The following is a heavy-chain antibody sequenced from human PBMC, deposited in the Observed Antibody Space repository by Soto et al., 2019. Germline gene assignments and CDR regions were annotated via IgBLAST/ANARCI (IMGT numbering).Heavy chain of an antibody. J-gene: IGHJ5*02. CDR1: GGSFSCYY. Sequence: PSETLSLTCAVYGGSFSCYYWSWIRQPPGKGLEWIVEINHSGSTNYNPSLKSRVTISVDTSKNQFSLKLSSVTAADTAVYYCARGHGAASYLDPWGQGTLVTVSS. CDR2: INHSGST. V-gene: IGHV4-34*01. CDR3: ARGHGAASYLDP. D-gene: IGHD6-13*01.